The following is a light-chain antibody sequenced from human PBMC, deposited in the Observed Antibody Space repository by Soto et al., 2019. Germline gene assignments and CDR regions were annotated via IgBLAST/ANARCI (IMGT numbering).Light chain of an antibody. CDR1: QSISSY. CDR3: QQSFSNPYT. V-gene: IGKV1-39*01. CDR2: GAS. Sequence: DIQMTQSPSSLSASVGDRVTITCRASQSISSYLNWYQQKPGKAPKFLIYGASSLQSGVPSRFSGSGSGTDFTLTISSLQPEDFATYYCQQSFSNPYTFGQGTKLEIK. J-gene: IGKJ2*01.